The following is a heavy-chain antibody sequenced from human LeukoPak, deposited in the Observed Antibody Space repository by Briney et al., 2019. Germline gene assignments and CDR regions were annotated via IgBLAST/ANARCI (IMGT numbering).Heavy chain of an antibody. V-gene: IGHV3-74*03. J-gene: IGHJ3*01. CDR1: GFTFRSYW. Sequence: GGSLKLSCAASGFTFRSYWIHWVRQAPGKGLVWVSLISNDGSTTKYADSVKGRFTISRDNAKNTLYPQMNSLRAEDTAVYYCARRTGFGELHFWGQGQWSPSLQ. CDR2: ISNDGSTT. D-gene: IGHD3-10*01. CDR3: ARRTGFGELHF.